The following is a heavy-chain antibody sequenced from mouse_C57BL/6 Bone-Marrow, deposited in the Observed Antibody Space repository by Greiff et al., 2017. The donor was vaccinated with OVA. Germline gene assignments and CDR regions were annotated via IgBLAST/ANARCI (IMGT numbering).Heavy chain of an antibody. Sequence: EVKLMESGGDLVKPGGSLKLSCAASGFTFSSYGMSWVRQTPDKRLEWVATISSGGSYTYYPDSVKGRFTISRDNAKNTLYLQRSSLKSEDTAMDYCARHGDYGSFFDYGGQGTTLTVSS. J-gene: IGHJ2*01. CDR1: GFTFSSYG. D-gene: IGHD1-1*01. CDR3: ARHGDYGSFFDY. CDR2: ISSGGSYT. V-gene: IGHV5-6*01.